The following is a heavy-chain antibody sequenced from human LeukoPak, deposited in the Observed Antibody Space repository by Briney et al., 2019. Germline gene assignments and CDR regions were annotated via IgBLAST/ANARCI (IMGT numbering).Heavy chain of an antibody. CDR2: ISYSGTT. CDR3: ARHEVGSHFDY. CDR1: GGSIRNYY. Sequence: SQTLSLTCAVSGGSIRNYYWSWIRQPPGKGLEWVAYISYSGTTDYNPSLKSRVTTSVDTSKNQFSLKPTSVTAADTAVYYCARHEVGSHFDYWGQGTLITVSS. V-gene: IGHV4-59*08. J-gene: IGHJ4*02. D-gene: IGHD1-26*01.